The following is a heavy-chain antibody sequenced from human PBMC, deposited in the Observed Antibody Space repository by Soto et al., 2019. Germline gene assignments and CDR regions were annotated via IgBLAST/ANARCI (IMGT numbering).Heavy chain of an antibody. D-gene: IGHD1-1*01. CDR1: GGSINSNSYY. CDR3: ARELEGGVFDI. J-gene: IGHJ3*02. Sequence: SETLSLTCTVSGGSINSNSYYWGWIRQPPGKGLEWIGNIYYSGSTYYNPSLKSRVTISVDTSKNQFSLNLSSVTAADTAVYYCARELEGGVFDIWGRGTLVTVSS. V-gene: IGHV4-39*01. CDR2: IYYSGST.